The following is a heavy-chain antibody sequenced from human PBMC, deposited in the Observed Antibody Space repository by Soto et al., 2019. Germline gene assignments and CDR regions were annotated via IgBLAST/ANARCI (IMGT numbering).Heavy chain of an antibody. D-gene: IGHD5-12*01. J-gene: IGHJ5*02. CDR3: ARMATIGRARLSVGFDP. CDR2: IYHSGST. CDR1: GGSISSSNW. Sequence: PSETLSLTCAVSGGSISSSNWWSWVRQPPGKGLEWIGEIYHSGSTNYNPSLKSRVTISVDKSKNQFSLKLSSVTAADTAVYYCARMATIGRARLSVGFDPWGQGTLVTVSS. V-gene: IGHV4-4*02.